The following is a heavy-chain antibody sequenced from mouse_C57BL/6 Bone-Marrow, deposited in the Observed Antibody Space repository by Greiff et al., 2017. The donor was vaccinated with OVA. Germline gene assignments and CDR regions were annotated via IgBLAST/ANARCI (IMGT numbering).Heavy chain of an antibody. J-gene: IGHJ1*03. Sequence: DVKLVESGGGLVQPGGSLSLSCAASGFTFTDYYMSWVRQPPGKALEWLGFIRNKANGYTTEYSASVKGRFTISRDNSQSILYLQMNALRAEDSATYYCARWGTVEDFDVWGTGTTVTVSS. V-gene: IGHV7-3*01. CDR2: IRNKANGYTT. CDR1: GFTFTDYY. D-gene: IGHD1-1*01. CDR3: ARWGTVEDFDV.